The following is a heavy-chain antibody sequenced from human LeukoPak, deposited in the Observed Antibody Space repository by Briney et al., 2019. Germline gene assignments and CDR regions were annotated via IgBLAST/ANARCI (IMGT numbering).Heavy chain of an antibody. CDR3: VREGYYYCFDN. CDR2: IKVDGSEK. V-gene: IGHV3-7*05. Sequence: GGSLRLSCAASGFTFSKYWMSWVRQAPGKGLEWVAEIKVDGSEKYYVDSVKGRFTISRDNAENSLYLQMNSPRVEDTAVYYCVREGYYYCFDNWGQGTLVTVSS. CDR1: GFTFSKYW. D-gene: IGHD1-26*01. J-gene: IGHJ4*02.